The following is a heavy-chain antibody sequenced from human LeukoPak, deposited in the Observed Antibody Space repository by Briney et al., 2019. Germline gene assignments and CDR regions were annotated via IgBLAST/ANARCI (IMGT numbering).Heavy chain of an antibody. D-gene: IGHD5-18*01. J-gene: IGHJ4*02. CDR2: IIPIFGTA. CDR3: ARVGYRYGFDYFVY. CDR1: GGTFSSYA. Sequence: SVKVSCKASGGTFSSYAISWVRQAPGQGLAWMGGIIPIFGTANYAQKFQGRVTITADESKSTAYMELSSLRSEDTAVYYCARVGYRYGFDYFVYWGQGTLVTVSS. V-gene: IGHV1-69*13.